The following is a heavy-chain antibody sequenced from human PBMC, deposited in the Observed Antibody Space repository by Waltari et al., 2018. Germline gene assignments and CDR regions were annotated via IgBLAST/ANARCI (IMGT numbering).Heavy chain of an antibody. Sequence: QVQLQESGPGLVKPSETLSLTCTVSGGSISSYYWSWIRQPAGKGLEWLGRIYTSGSTNYNPALKSRVTMSVDTAKNQFSLKLSSVTAADTSVYYCASATAYCSSTSCYPKAYYYYMDVWGKGTTVTVSS. J-gene: IGHJ6*03. D-gene: IGHD2-2*01. CDR2: IYTSGST. CDR3: ASATAYCSSTSCYPKAYYYYMDV. CDR1: GGSISSYY. V-gene: IGHV4-4*07.